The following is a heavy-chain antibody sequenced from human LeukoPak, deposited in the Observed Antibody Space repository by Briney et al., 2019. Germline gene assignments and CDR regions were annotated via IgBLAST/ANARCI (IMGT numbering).Heavy chain of an antibody. V-gene: IGHV3-30*02. Sequence: GGSLRLSCAASGFIFSNYGMHWVRQAPGKGLEWVAFIHYDGPEKYYGDSVKGRFTISRDNSKNTVYLQMNSLRAEDTAVYYCAIDPSRGVIVVGPPNDAFDIWGQGTMVTVSS. CDR2: IHYDGPEK. CDR1: GFIFSNYG. J-gene: IGHJ3*02. CDR3: AIDPSRGVIVVGPPNDAFDI. D-gene: IGHD3-16*02.